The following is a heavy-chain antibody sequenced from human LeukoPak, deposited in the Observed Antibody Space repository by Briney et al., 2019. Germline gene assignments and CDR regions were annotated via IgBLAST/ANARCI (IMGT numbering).Heavy chain of an antibody. CDR2: ISWNSGSI. J-gene: IGHJ4*02. CDR1: GFTFSSYW. CDR3: AKDGYSGYDLGRKFDY. D-gene: IGHD5-12*01. V-gene: IGHV3-9*01. Sequence: GGSLRPSCAASGFTFSSYWMSWVRQAPGKGLEWVSGISWNSGSIGYADSVKGRFTISRDNAKNSLYLQMNSLRAEDTALYYCAKDGYSGYDLGRKFDYWGQGTLVTVSS.